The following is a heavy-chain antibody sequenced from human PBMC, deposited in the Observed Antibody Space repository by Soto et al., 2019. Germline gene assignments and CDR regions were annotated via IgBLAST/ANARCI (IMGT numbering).Heavy chain of an antibody. CDR2: INPNSGGT. Sequence: ASVKVSGKASGYTCTDYYMHCVRQSPGQGLEWMGWINPNSGGTNYAQKFQGRVTMTRDTSISTAYMELRRLRSDDTAVYYCARGSGSGWYGDYRGQGTLVTVSS. CDR3: ARGSGSGWYGDY. J-gene: IGHJ4*02. D-gene: IGHD6-19*01. CDR1: GYTCTDYY. V-gene: IGHV1-2*02.